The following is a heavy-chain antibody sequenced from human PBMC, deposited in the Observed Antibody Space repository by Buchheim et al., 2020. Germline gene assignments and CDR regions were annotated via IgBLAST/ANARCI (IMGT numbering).Heavy chain of an antibody. V-gene: IGHV3-21*01. CDR2: ISSSSSYI. J-gene: IGHJ6*02. D-gene: IGHD2-15*01. CDR3: ARESGYCSGGSCLHLYYYYGMDV. CDR1: GFTFSSYS. Sequence: EVQLVESGGGLVKPGGSLRLSCAASGFTFSSYSMNWVRQAPGKGLEWVSSISSSSSYIYYADSVKGRFTISRDNAKNSLYLQMNSLRAEDTAVYYCARESGYCSGGSCLHLYYYYGMDVWGQGTT.